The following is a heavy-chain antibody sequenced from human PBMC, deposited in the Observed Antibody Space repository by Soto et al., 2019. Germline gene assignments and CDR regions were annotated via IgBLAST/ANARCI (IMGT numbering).Heavy chain of an antibody. J-gene: IGHJ6*02. CDR3: ARALRVGQLEGRHGMEV. D-gene: IGHD2-2*01. CDR1: GGSISSGDYY. CDR2: IYYSGGT. V-gene: IGHV4-30-4*01. Sequence: SETLSLTCTVSGGSISSGDYYWNWIRQPPGKGLEWIGYIYYSGGTSYNPSLQSRVTISLDTSKNKFFLKVNSVTAADTAVYSCARALRVGQLEGRHGMEVWGQGTTGTASS.